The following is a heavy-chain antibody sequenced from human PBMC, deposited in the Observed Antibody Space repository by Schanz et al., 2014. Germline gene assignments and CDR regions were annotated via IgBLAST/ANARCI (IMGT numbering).Heavy chain of an antibody. Sequence: EVKLVESGGGAVRPGGSLRLSCAASGFTLSSYWMHWVRQAPGKGLEWVSTISASGGSTYYADSVKGRFTISRDNAKNSLYLQMNSLRAEDTAVYYCARDGDRFYHNYYMDVWGKGTTVTVSS. J-gene: IGHJ6*03. CDR1: GFTLSSYW. V-gene: IGHV3-21*02. CDR2: ISASGGST. D-gene: IGHD4-17*01. CDR3: ARDGDRFYHNYYMDV.